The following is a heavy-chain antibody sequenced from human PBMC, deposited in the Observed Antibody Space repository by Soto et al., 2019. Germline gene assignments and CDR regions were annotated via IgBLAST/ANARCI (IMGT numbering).Heavy chain of an antibody. Sequence: QVQLVQSGAEVKKPGASVKVSCKASGYTFTSYGISWVRQAPGQGLEWMGWISAYNGNTNYAQKLQGRVTMTTDTSTSTAYMEMRSLRSDDTAVSYCARTITIVRGVIITITVFDYWGQGTLVTVSS. CDR2: ISAYNGNT. CDR3: ARTITIVRGVIITITVFDY. CDR1: GYTFTSYG. J-gene: IGHJ4*02. D-gene: IGHD3-10*01. V-gene: IGHV1-18*01.